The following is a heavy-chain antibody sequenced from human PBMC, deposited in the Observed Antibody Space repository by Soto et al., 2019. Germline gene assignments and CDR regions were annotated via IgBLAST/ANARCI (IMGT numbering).Heavy chain of an antibody. CDR2: XXPXXGXT. CDR1: GYTFSDYY. J-gene: IGHJ1*01. Sequence: ASVKVSRKASGYTFSDYYLHWVRQAPGQGLEWXGWXXPXXGXTXXXPXXXGRVTMTTETSISTAFLKLGSLRPDDTAIYYCARGALTELWLPLAHWGQGTLVTVSS. D-gene: IGHD2-21*01. CDR3: ARGALTELWLPLAH. V-gene: IGHV1-2*02.